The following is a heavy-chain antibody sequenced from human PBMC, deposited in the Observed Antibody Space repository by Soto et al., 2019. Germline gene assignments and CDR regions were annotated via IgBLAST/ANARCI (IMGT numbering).Heavy chain of an antibody. V-gene: IGHV3-23*01. J-gene: IGHJ1*01. CDR3: AKGVPGIAVARTAYSQH. Sequence: QPGGSLRLSCAASGFTFRSYAMSWVRQAQGKGLEWVSGISGSGDSTYYADSVKGRFTISRDNSKNTLYLQMNSLRAEDTAVYYSAKGVPGIAVARTAYSQHWRHRT. D-gene: IGHD6-19*01. CDR1: GFTFRSYA. CDR2: ISGSGDST.